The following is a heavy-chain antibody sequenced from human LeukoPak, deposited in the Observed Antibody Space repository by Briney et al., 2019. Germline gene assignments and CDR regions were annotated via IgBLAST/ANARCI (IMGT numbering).Heavy chain of an antibody. J-gene: IGHJ4*02. CDR2: ISWNSGSI. V-gene: IGHV3-9*01. CDR1: GFTFDDYA. Sequence: GRSLRLSCAASGFTFDDYAMHWVRQAPGKGLEWVSGISWNSGSIGYADSVKGRFTISRDNAKNSLYLQMNSLRAEDAALYYCAKDLLYWGQGTLVTVSS. D-gene: IGHD2/OR15-2a*01. CDR3: AKDLLY.